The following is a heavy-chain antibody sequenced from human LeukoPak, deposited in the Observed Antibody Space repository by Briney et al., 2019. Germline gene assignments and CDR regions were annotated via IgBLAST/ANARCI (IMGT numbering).Heavy chain of an antibody. CDR2: IYYSGST. CDR1: GGSISSYY. V-gene: IGHV4-59*12. J-gene: IGHJ4*02. Sequence: SETLSLTCTVSGGSISSYYWSWIRQPPGKGLEWIGYIYYSGSTNYNPSLKSRVTISVDTSKNQFSLKLSSVTAADTAVYYCARVGVYYDSLDYWGQGTLVTVSS. CDR3: ARVGVYYDSLDY. D-gene: IGHD3-22*01.